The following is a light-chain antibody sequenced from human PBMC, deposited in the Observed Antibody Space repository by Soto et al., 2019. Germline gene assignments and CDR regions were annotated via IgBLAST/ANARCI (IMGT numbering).Light chain of an antibody. V-gene: IGKV3-11*01. Sequence: EIVLTQSPATLSLSPGERATLSCRASQSVSSYLAWYQQKPGQAPRLLISDASNRATGIPARFSGSGSGTDFTLTISSLEPEDFAVYYCQQRSNWPLPFGGGKKVEIK. CDR2: DAS. CDR3: QQRSNWPLP. CDR1: QSVSSY. J-gene: IGKJ4*01.